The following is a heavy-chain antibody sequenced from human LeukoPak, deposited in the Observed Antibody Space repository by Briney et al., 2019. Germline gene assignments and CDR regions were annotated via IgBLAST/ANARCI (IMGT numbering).Heavy chain of an antibody. J-gene: IGHJ4*02. Sequence: GGSLRLSCAASGLIFSNYAMSSVRQAPGKGLEWVSGITSGFTRDYADSVKDGFTISRDNSKNTFHLQMNSLRAEDTAVDYCAKDYSDSRVADVFFEYWGQGTLVTVSS. CDR2: ITSGFTR. CDR3: AKDYSDSRVADVFFEY. V-gene: IGHV3-23*01. D-gene: IGHD6-19*01. CDR1: GLIFSNYA.